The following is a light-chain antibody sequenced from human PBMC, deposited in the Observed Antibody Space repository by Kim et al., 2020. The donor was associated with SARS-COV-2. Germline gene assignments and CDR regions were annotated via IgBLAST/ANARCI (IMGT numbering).Light chain of an antibody. CDR1: SSDIGGYKY. CDR2: EVN. V-gene: IGLV2-8*01. J-gene: IGLJ3*02. CDR3: SSYAGSNNLL. Sequence: GQSVTISGTGSSSDIGGYKYVSWFQHHPGRAPKVLIYEVNKRPSGVPDRFSGSKSGNTASLTVSGLQAEDEADYYCSSYAGSNNLLFGGGTQLTVL.